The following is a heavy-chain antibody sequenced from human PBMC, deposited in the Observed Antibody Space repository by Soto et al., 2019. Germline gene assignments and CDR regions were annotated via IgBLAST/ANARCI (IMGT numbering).Heavy chain of an antibody. D-gene: IGHD6-6*01. CDR3: ARQEDSSSLGYFDY. V-gene: IGHV4-59*08. CDR2: IYCSGST. J-gene: IGHJ4*02. CDR1: GGSISSYY. Sequence: SETLSLTCTVSGGSISSYYWSWIRQPPGKGLEWIGYIYCSGSTSYNPSLKSRVTISVDTSKNQFSLKLSSVTAADTAVYYCARQEDSSSLGYFDYWGQGTLVTVSS.